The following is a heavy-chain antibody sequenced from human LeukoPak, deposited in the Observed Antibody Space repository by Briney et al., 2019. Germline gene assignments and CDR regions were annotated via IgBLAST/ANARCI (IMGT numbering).Heavy chain of an antibody. CDR3: ATDHTGFDP. V-gene: IGHV1-24*01. Sequence: ASVKVSCKVSGYTLTELSMHWVRQAPGKGLEWMGGFDPEDGETIYAQKFQGRVTITEDTSTDTAYMELSSLRSEDTAVYYCATDHTGFDPWGQGTLVTVSS. CDR1: GYTLTELS. CDR2: FDPEDGET. D-gene: IGHD5-18*01. J-gene: IGHJ5*02.